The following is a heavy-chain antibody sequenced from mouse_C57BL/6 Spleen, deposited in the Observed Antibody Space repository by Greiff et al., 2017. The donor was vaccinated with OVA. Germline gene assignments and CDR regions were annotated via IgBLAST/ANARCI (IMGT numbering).Heavy chain of an antibody. V-gene: IGHV1-72*01. CDR1: GYNFTSYW. Sequence: QVQLKQPGAELVKPGASVKLSCKASGYNFTSYWMHWVKQRPGRGLEWIGRIDPNSGGTKYNEKFKSKATLTVDKPSSTAYMQLSSLTSEDSAVYYCARNTDYYYGSRFYYAMDYWGQGTSVTVSS. D-gene: IGHD1-1*01. CDR3: ARNTDYYYGSRFYYAMDY. CDR2: IDPNSGGT. J-gene: IGHJ4*01.